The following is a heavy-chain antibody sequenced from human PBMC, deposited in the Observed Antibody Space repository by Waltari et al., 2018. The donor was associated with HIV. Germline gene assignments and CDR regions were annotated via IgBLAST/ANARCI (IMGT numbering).Heavy chain of an antibody. D-gene: IGHD6-19*01. CDR2: INHSGIT. CDR3: AGVGAVAGTLEAAFDP. CDR1: GGSFSGYY. Sequence: QVQLQQWGAGLLKPSETLSLTCAVYGGSFSGYYWSWIRQPPGKGLEWIGEINHSGITNYNPSLKSRVTISVDTSKNQFSLKLSSVTAADTAVYYCAGVGAVAGTLEAAFDPWGQGTLVTVSS. V-gene: IGHV4-34*01. J-gene: IGHJ5*02.